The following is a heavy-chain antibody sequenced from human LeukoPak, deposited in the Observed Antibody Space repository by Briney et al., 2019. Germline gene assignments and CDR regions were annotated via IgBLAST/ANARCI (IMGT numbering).Heavy chain of an antibody. J-gene: IGHJ5*02. Sequence: PSETLSLTCAVYGGSFSGYYWSWIRQPPGRGLEWIGEINHSGSTNYNPSLKSRVTISVDTSKNQFSLKLSSVTAADTAVYNCARGKRGVWFGELFSWFDPWGQGTLVTVSS. CDR3: ARGKRGVWFGELFSWFDP. D-gene: IGHD3-10*01. V-gene: IGHV4-34*01. CDR2: INHSGST. CDR1: GGSFSGYY.